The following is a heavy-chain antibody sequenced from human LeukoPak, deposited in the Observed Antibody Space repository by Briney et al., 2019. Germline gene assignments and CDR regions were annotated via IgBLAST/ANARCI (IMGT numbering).Heavy chain of an antibody. D-gene: IGHD2-15*01. CDR1: GASISNYY. CDR2: LYYSGSS. CDR3: ARTIRRGWFDL. Sequence: SETLSLTCNVSGASISNYYWSWVRQSPEKGLEWIACLYYSGSSHYNPSLRSRVAISGDTSKNQFSLKLTSVTTADTAVYYCARTIRRGWFDLWGRGTLVTVSS. V-gene: IGHV4-59*01. J-gene: IGHJ2*01.